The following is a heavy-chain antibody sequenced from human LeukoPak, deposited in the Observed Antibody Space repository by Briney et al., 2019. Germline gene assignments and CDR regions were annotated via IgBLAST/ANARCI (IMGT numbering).Heavy chain of an antibody. CDR2: IYYSGST. J-gene: IGHJ4*02. D-gene: IGHD2-2*01. CDR3: AVVPTTIVQQYFFDS. CDR1: GGSISSSGYY. V-gene: IGHV4-39*07. Sequence: SETLSLTCTVSGGSISSSGYYWGWIRQPPGKGLEWIGIIYYSGSTYYNPSLKSRVTISVDTAKSQFSLKLNSVTAADTAVYYCAVVPTTIVQQYFFDSWGQGTLVTVSS.